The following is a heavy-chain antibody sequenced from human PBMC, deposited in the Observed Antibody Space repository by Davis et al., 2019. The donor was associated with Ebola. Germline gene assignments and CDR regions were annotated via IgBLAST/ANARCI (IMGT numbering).Heavy chain of an antibody. CDR2: IRSKANSYAT. J-gene: IGHJ4*02. CDR3: TSSYYGSEINDY. D-gene: IGHD3-10*01. Sequence: GESLKISCAASGFTFSGSAMHWVRQASGKGLEWVGRIRSKANSYATAYAASVKGRFTISRDDSKNTAYLQMNSLKTEDTAVYYCTSSYYGSEINDYWGQGTLVTVSS. CDR1: GFTFSGSA. V-gene: IGHV3-73*01.